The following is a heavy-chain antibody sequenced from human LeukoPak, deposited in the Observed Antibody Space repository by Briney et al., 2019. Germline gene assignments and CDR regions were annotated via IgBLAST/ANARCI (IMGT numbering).Heavy chain of an antibody. CDR1: GGSISSYY. Sequence: PLETLSLTCTVSGGSISSYYWSWIRQPPGKGLEWIGYIYYSGSTNYNPSLKSRVTISVDTSKNQFSLKLSSVTAADTAVYFCVRDRELTYWGQGTLVTVSS. CDR2: IYYSGST. D-gene: IGHD3-10*01. V-gene: IGHV4-59*01. CDR3: VRDRELTY. J-gene: IGHJ4*02.